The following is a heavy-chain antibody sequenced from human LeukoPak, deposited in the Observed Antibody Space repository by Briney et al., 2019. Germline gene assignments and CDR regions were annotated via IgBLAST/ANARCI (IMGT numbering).Heavy chain of an antibody. CDR3: ARHLIIGVRGVITPIDY. CDR1: GGSISSSSYY. CDR2: IYYSGST. Sequence: SETLSLTCTVSGGSISSSSYYWGWIRQPPGKGLEWTGSIYYSGSTYYNPSLKSRVTISVDTSKNQFSLKLSSVTAADTAVYYCARHLIIGVRGVITPIDYWGQGTLVTVSS. D-gene: IGHD3-10*01. J-gene: IGHJ4*02. V-gene: IGHV4-39*01.